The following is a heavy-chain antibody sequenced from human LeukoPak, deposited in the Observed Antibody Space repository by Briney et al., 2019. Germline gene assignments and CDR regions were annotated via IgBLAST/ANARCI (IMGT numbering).Heavy chain of an antibody. CDR1: GYTFNTYW. Sequence: GESLKISCKGSGYTFNTYWIGWVRPMPGKGLEWMGIIYPGDSDTRYSPSFQGQVTISVDKSTSTAYLQWSSLKASDTAMYYCARRTSLVGGSDYWGQGTLVTVSS. J-gene: IGHJ4*02. V-gene: IGHV5-51*01. CDR3: ARRTSLVGGSDY. D-gene: IGHD1-26*01. CDR2: IYPGDSDT.